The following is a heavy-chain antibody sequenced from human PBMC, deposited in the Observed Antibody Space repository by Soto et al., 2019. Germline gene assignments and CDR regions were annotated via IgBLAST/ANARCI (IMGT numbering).Heavy chain of an antibody. V-gene: IGHV6-1*01. J-gene: IGHJ6*02. CDR1: GDSVSSNSAA. CDR3: ARVKVLVGAGRGLIDCGCYGMDV. CDR2: TYYRSTWYN. Sequence: SQTLSLTCAISGDSVSSNSAAWNWIRQSPSRGLEWLGRTYYRSTWYNDYAVSVKSRITINPDTSKNQFSLQLNSVTPEDTAVDYCARVKVLVGAGRGLIDCGCYGMDVWGQGTMVTVSS. D-gene: IGHD1-26*01.